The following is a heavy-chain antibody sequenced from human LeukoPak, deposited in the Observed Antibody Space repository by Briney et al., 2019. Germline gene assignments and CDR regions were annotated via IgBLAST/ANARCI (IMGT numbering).Heavy chain of an antibody. D-gene: IGHD3-9*01. Sequence: PSKTLSLTCTVSGGSISSYYWSWLRQPPGNGLEWIGYIYYSGSTNYNPSLKSRVTISVDTSKNQFSLKLSSVTAADTAVYYCASGPPPIYYYGMDVWGQGTTVTVSS. CDR2: IYYSGST. V-gene: IGHV4-59*08. CDR1: GGSISSYY. CDR3: ASGPPPIYYYGMDV. J-gene: IGHJ6*02.